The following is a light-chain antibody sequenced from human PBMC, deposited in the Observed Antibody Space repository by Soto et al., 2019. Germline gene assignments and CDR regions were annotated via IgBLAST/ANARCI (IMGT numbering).Light chain of an antibody. J-gene: IGKJ1*01. Sequence: EIVLTQSPATLSLSPGERATLSCRASQSVSSSYLAWYQQKPGQAPRLLIYGASTRATGIPARFSGSGSGTEFTLTISSLQFEDFAVYYCQQYDNWPPWTFGPGTKVDIK. CDR1: QSVSSSY. CDR2: GAS. V-gene: IGKV3-15*01. CDR3: QQYDNWPPWT.